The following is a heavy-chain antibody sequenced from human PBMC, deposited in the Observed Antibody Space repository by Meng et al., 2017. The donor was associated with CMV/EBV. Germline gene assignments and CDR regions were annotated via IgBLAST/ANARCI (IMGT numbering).Heavy chain of an antibody. CDR2: FDPEDGET. J-gene: IGHJ5*02. V-gene: IGHV1-24*01. CDR3: ARGYCSSTSCRTGVWFDP. Sequence: ASVKVSCKVSGYTLTELSRHWVRQAPGKGLEWMGGFDPEDGETIYAQKFQGRVTMTEDTSTDTAYMELSSLRSDDTAVYYCARGYCSSTSCRTGVWFDPWGQGTLVTVSS. CDR1: GYTLTELS. D-gene: IGHD2-2*01.